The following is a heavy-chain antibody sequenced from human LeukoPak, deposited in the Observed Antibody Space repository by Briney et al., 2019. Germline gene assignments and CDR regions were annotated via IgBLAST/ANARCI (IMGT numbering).Heavy chain of an antibody. Sequence: PGGSLRLSCAASGFTFSSYSMNWVRQAPGKGLEWVSSISSSSSYIYYADSVKGRFTISRDNAKNSLYLQMNSLRAEDTAVYYCARVSRSLGYYYYYMDVWGKGTTVTVSS. CDR3: ARVSRSLGYYYYYMDV. CDR1: GFTFSSYS. CDR2: ISSSSSYI. D-gene: IGHD7-27*01. J-gene: IGHJ6*03. V-gene: IGHV3-21*01.